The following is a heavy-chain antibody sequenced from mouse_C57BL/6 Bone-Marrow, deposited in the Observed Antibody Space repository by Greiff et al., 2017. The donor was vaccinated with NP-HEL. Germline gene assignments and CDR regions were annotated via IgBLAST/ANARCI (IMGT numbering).Heavy chain of an antibody. Sequence: QVQLQQSGAELVRPGSSVKLSCKASGYTFTSYWMDWVKQRPGQGLEWIGNIYPSDSETHYNQKFKDKATLTVDKSSSTAYMQLSSLTSEDSAVYYCARRGLYYGSSYDYAMDYWGQGTSVTVSS. CDR3: ARRGLYYGSSYDYAMDY. CDR2: IYPSDSET. CDR1: GYTFTSYW. D-gene: IGHD1-1*01. V-gene: IGHV1-61*01. J-gene: IGHJ4*01.